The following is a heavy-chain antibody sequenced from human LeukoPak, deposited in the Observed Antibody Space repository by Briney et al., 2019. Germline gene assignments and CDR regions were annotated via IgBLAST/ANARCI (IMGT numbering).Heavy chain of an antibody. V-gene: IGHV3-30*02. CDR1: GFTFSSYG. CDR2: IRYDGSNK. Sequence: PGGSLRLSCAASGFTFSSYGMHWVRQAPGKGLEWVAFIRYDGSNKYYADSVKGRFTISRDNSKNTVYLQMNSLRAEDTAVFYCARLVATTGRLYFDYWGQGNLVTVSS. J-gene: IGHJ4*02. CDR3: ARLVATTGRLYFDY. D-gene: IGHD1-1*01.